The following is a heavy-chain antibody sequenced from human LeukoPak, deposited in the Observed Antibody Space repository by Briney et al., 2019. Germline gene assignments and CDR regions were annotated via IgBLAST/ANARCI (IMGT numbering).Heavy chain of an antibody. Sequence: ASVKVSCKASGYTFTSYAMHWVRQAPGQRREWMGWINAGNGNTKYSQEFQGRVTITRDTSASTAYMELRSLRSDDTAVYYCARVWSSGWYKRDAFDIWGQGTMVTVSS. CDR3: ARVWSSGWYKRDAFDI. V-gene: IGHV1-3*01. D-gene: IGHD6-19*01. CDR1: GYTFTSYA. J-gene: IGHJ3*02. CDR2: INAGNGNT.